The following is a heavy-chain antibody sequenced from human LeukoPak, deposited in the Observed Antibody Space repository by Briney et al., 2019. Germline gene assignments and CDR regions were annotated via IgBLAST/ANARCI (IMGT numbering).Heavy chain of an antibody. V-gene: IGHV4-34*01. D-gene: IGHD2-15*01. J-gene: IGHJ4*02. CDR3: GGTYCSGGSCYEGYYFDC. CDR1: GGSFSGYY. CDR2: INHSGST. Sequence: PSETLSLTCAVYGGSFSGYYWSWIRQPPGKGLEWIGEINHSGSTNYNPSLKSRVTISVDTSKNQFSLKLSSVTAADTAVYYCGGTYCSGGSCYEGYYFDCGGQEPLVTVPS.